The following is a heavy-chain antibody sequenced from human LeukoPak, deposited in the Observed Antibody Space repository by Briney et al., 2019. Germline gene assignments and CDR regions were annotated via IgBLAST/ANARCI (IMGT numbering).Heavy chain of an antibody. J-gene: IGHJ4*02. CDR3: ARYADYGLGRGFDY. Sequence: SETLSLTCTVSGGSIGSYYWSWIRQPPGKGLEWIGYIYYSGSTSYNPSLKSRVTISVNTSKNQFSLKLSSVTAADTAVYYCARYADYGLGRGFDYWGQGSLVTVSS. V-gene: IGHV4-59*01. CDR1: GGSIGSYY. CDR2: IYYSGST. D-gene: IGHD4-17*01.